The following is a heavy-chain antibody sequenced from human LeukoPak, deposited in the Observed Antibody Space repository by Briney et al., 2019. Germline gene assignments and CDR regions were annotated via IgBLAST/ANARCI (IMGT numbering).Heavy chain of an antibody. Sequence: GRSLRLSCAASGFTFSGYGMHWVRQAPGKGLEWVTVIWSDGSNKYYADSVKGRFTISRDNSKNTLYLQMNSLRAEDTAVYYCARGYYAGRGHHFEYWGQGTLVTVSS. CDR1: GFTFSGYG. CDR3: ARGYYAGRGHHFEY. V-gene: IGHV3-33*08. CDR2: IWSDGSNK. D-gene: IGHD3-22*01. J-gene: IGHJ4*02.